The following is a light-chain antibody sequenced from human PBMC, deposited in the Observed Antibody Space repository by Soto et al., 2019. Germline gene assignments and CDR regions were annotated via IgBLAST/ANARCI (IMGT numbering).Light chain of an antibody. CDR3: QQRFSWPPT. CDR2: DTS. Sequence: EIGLTQSPATLSLSPGDRATLSCRASQSVSRYSAWYQQKPGQAPRLLIHDTSTRATGVPDTLSGSGSGTEFTLTISSLEPEDSAMYYCQQRFSWPPTFGGGTHVEIK. J-gene: IGKJ4*01. V-gene: IGKV3-11*01. CDR1: QSVSRY.